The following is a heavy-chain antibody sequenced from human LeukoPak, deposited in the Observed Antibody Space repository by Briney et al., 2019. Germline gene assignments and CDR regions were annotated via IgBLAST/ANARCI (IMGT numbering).Heavy chain of an antibody. CDR3: ARGRYYYDSGGYQSPYYYMDV. CDR1: GGSISINSYY. V-gene: IGHV4-39*01. CDR2: IYHSGST. J-gene: IGHJ6*03. D-gene: IGHD3-22*01. Sequence: PSETLSLTCTVSGGSISINSYYWGWIRQPPGKGLEWIGSIYHSGSTYYNPSLRSRLTISVDTPKNQFSLKLSSVTAADTAVYYCARGRYYYDSGGYQSPYYYMDVWGKGTTVTVSS.